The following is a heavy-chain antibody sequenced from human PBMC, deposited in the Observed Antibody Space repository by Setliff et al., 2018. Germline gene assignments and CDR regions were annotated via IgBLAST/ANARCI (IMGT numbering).Heavy chain of an antibody. CDR2: ISYDGSNE. J-gene: IGHJ4*02. V-gene: IGHV3-30-3*01. Sequence: GGSLRLSCAASEFTFSSSIMHWVRQAPGKGLEWVAIISYDGSNEYYADSVKGRFTISRDNSKNTVYLQMNNLTIEDTAVYYCARDPIAAASSIDYWGQGTLVTVSS. CDR3: ARDPIAAASSIDY. CDR1: EFTFSSSI. D-gene: IGHD6-13*01.